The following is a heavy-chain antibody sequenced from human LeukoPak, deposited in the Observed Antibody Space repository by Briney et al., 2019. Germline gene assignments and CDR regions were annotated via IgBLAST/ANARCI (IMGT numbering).Heavy chain of an antibody. CDR2: ISSSSSTI. CDR3: ARVPPIAAAAFDY. Sequence: PGGSLRLSCAASGFTFSSYSMNWVRQAPGKGLEWVSYISSSSSTIYYADSVKGRFTISRDNSKNTLYLQMNSLRAEDTAVYYCARVPPIAAAAFDYWGQGTLVTVSS. D-gene: IGHD6-13*01. J-gene: IGHJ4*02. CDR1: GFTFSSYS. V-gene: IGHV3-48*01.